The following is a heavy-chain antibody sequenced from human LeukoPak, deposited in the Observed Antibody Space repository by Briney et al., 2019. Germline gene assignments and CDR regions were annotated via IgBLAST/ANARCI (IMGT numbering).Heavy chain of an antibody. Sequence: ASVTVSCKASGYTFTRYYMHWVRQAPGQGLEWMGWINPNSGGTNYAQKFQGRVTMTRDTSISTAYMELSRLRSDDTAVYYCARFFEAAAGFSYYFDYWGQGTLVTVSS. J-gene: IGHJ4*02. V-gene: IGHV1-2*02. CDR1: GYTFTRYY. CDR2: INPNSGGT. CDR3: ARFFEAAAGFSYYFDY. D-gene: IGHD6-13*01.